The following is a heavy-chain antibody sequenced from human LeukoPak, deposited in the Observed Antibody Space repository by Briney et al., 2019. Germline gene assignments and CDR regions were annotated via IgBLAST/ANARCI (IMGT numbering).Heavy chain of an antibody. CDR2: IKEDGSEK. CDR3: AKDRYSGSYYEGYYYGMDV. Sequence: AGGSLRLSCAASGFTFSTSWMSWVRQAPGKGLEWVANIKEDGSEKYYVDSVKGRFTISRDNVKNSLYLQMNSLRAEDTAVYYCAKDRYSGSYYEGYYYGMDVWGQGTTVTVSS. D-gene: IGHD1-26*01. V-gene: IGHV3-7*01. J-gene: IGHJ6*02. CDR1: GFTFSTSW.